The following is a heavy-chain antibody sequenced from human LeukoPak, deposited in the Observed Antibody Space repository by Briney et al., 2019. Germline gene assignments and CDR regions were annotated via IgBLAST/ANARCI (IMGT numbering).Heavy chain of an antibody. Sequence: AGGSLRLSCAASGFTFSSYNMNWVRQAPGKGLEWVSSISSSSSYIYYADSVKGRFTISRDNSKNTLYLQMNSLRAEDTAVYYCAKAQKRITIFGVVSRDHYYYYYMDVWGQGTLVTVSS. CDR1: GFTFSSYN. V-gene: IGHV3-21*04. CDR3: AKAQKRITIFGVVSRDHYYYYYMDV. D-gene: IGHD3-3*01. CDR2: ISSSSSYI. J-gene: IGHJ6*03.